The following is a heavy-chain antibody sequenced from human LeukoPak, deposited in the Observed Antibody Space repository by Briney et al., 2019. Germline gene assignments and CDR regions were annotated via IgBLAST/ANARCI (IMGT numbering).Heavy chain of an antibody. CDR1: GGSFSGYY. CDR2: INHSGST. CDR3: AREPVQLWTFDY. D-gene: IGHD5-18*01. J-gene: IGHJ4*02. Sequence: PSETLSLTCAVYGGSFSGYYWSWIRQPPGKGLEWIGEINHSGSTNYNPSLKSRVTISVDTSKNQFSLKLSSVTAADTAVYYCAREPVQLWTFDYWGQGTLVTVSS. V-gene: IGHV4-34*01.